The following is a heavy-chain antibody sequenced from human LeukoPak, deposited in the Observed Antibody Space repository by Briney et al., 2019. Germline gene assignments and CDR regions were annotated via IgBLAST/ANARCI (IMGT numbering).Heavy chain of an antibody. CDR2: INPNSGGT. J-gene: IGHJ6*03. CDR1: GYTFTGYY. CDR3: ARGFLEWLLSYYYMDV. D-gene: IGHD3-3*01. Sequence: ASVKVSCKASGYTFTGYYMHWVRQAPGQGLEWMGWINPNSGGTNYAQKSQGRVTMTRDTSISTAYMELSRLRSDDTAVYYCARGFLEWLLSYYYMDVWGKGTTVTVSS. V-gene: IGHV1-2*02.